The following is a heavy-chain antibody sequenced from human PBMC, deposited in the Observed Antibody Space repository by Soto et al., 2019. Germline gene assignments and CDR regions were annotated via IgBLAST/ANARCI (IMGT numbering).Heavy chain of an antibody. V-gene: IGHV3-23*01. J-gene: IGHJ4*02. CDR2: ISGSGGST. Sequence: GGSLRLSCAASGFTFSSYAMSWVRQAPGKGLEWVSAISGSGGSTYYADSVKGRFTISRDNSKNTLYLQMNSLRAEDTAVYYCYAGGLGPKYYFDYWGQGTLVTVSS. CDR3: YAGGLGPKYYFDY. CDR1: GFTFSSYA. D-gene: IGHD6-25*01.